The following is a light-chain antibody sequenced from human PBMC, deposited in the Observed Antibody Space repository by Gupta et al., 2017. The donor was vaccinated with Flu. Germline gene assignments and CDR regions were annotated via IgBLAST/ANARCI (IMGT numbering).Light chain of an antibody. V-gene: IGKV3-20*01. CDR1: QSISSTY. CDR3: QHYATTPRWT. J-gene: IGKJ1*01. CDR2: GTS. Sequence: VLTQSPGTLVLSPGETATLSCRASQSISSTYVAWYQQKPGQAPGLLINGTSTRATGIPDRISGRGSGTDYTLTINSLEPEDFSVYYCQHYATTPRWTFGQGTKVEVK.